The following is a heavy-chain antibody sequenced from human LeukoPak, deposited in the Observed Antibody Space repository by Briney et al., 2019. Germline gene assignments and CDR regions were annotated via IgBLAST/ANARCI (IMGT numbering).Heavy chain of an antibody. CDR3: ARATGTKVSPGY. D-gene: IGHD1-7*01. V-gene: IGHV4-34*01. Sequence: PSETLSLTCAVYGGSFSGYYWSWIRQPPGKGLEWIGEINHSGSTNYNPSLKSRVTISVDTSKNQFSLKLSSVTAADTAVYYCARATGTKVSPGYWGQGTLVTVSS. CDR2: INHSGST. CDR1: GGSFSGYY. J-gene: IGHJ4*02.